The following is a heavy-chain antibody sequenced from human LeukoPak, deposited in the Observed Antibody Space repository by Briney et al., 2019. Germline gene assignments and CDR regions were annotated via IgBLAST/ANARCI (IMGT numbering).Heavy chain of an antibody. J-gene: IGHJ6*02. D-gene: IGHD6-13*01. Sequence: PSETLSLTCTVSGGSISSYYWSWIRQPPGKGLEWIGYIYYSGSTNYNPSLKSRVTISVDTSKNQFSLKLSSVTAADTAVYYCARGYSSSWPYYYYGMDVWGQGTTVTVSS. CDR3: ARGYSSSWPYYYYGMDV. CDR2: IYYSGST. CDR1: GGSISSYY. V-gene: IGHV4-59*01.